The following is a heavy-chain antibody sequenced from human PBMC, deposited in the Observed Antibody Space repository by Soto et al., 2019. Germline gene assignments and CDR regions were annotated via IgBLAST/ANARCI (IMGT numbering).Heavy chain of an antibody. CDR2: IYYSGST. V-gene: IGHV4-31*03. Sequence: SETLSLTCTVSGGSIISGGYYWILIRQHPGKGLEWIGYIYYSGSTYYNPSLKSRVTISVDTSKNQFSLKLSSVTAADTAVYYCARGEQQLPVDYWGQGTLVTVSS. J-gene: IGHJ4*02. CDR1: GGSIISGGYY. D-gene: IGHD6-13*01. CDR3: ARGEQQLPVDY.